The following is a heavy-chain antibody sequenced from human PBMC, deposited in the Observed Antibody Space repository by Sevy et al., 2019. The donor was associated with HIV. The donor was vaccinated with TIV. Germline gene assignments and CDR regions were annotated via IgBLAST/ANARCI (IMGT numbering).Heavy chain of an antibody. Sequence: GGSLRLSCAAFGFTFSDTFMTWIRQAPGKGLEWISSISSSGATVHYADSVKGRFTISSDNAKNTLALQLNSLRAEDTAVYYCASEVCTSASCLLKSWGHGTLVTVSS. CDR1: GFTFSDTF. V-gene: IGHV3-11*01. CDR2: ISSSGATV. D-gene: IGHD2-2*01. J-gene: IGHJ4*01. CDR3: ASEVCTSASCLLKS.